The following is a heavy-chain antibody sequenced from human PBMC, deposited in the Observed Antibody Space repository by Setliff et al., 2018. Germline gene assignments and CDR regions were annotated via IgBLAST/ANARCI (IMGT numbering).Heavy chain of an antibody. D-gene: IGHD1-1*01. Sequence: SETLSLTCTVSGGSTNSGYWSWIRQLPGQGLEWIGCVHYSGNAKYNPSLGSRVTISVDTSTNQFSLKLHSMTAADTAIYYCARGLPTATRTGLAYWGQGTLVTVSS. V-gene: IGHV4-59*01. J-gene: IGHJ4*02. CDR2: VHYSGNA. CDR3: ARGLPTATRTGLAY. CDR1: GGSTNSGY.